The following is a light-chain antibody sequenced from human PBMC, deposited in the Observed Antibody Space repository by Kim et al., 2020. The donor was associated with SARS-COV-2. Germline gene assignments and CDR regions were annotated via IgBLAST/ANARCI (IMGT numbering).Light chain of an antibody. J-gene: IGLJ3*02. CDR3: NSRDSSGNHQV. CDR2: GKN. CDR1: SLRSYY. Sequence: ALGQNVRITCQGDSLRSYYASWYQQKPGQAPVLVIYGKNNRPSGIPDRFSGSSSGNTASLTITGAQAEDEADYYCNSRDSSGNHQVFGGGTQLTVL. V-gene: IGLV3-19*01.